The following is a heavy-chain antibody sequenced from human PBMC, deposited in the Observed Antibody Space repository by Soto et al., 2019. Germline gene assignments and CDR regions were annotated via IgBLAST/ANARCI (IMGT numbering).Heavy chain of an antibody. CDR3: AKDSSVLRYFDWLSPRQYGMDV. CDR1: GFTFSSYG. J-gene: IGHJ6*02. D-gene: IGHD3-9*01. Sequence: QVQLVESGGGVVQPGRSLRLSCAASGFTFSSYGMHWVRQAPGKGLEWVAGISYDGSNKYYADSVKGRFTISRDNSKNTLYLQMNSLRAEDTAVYYCAKDSSVLRYFDWLSPRQYGMDVWGQGTTVTVSS. CDR2: ISYDGSNK. V-gene: IGHV3-30*18.